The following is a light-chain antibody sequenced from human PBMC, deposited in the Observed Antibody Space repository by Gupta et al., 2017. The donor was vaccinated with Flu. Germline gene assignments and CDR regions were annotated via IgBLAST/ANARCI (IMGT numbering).Light chain of an antibody. CDR2: RND. V-gene: IGLV1-47*01. Sequence: QAVLTQPPSASVTPGQRVTISCSGGCSNVGSKDVFWYQQLPGTAPKLLIYRNDQRPSGVSDRFSGSNPGTLASLSISGLLSEDEPLYYCAAWYNIRNVRLFGGGTNLTAL. CDR3: AAWYNIRNVRL. CDR1: CSNVGSKD. J-gene: IGLJ2*01.